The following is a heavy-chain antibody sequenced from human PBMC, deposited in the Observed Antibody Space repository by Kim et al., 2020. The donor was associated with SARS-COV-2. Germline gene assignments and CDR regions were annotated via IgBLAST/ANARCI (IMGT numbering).Heavy chain of an antibody. CDR1: GFSLTTRGVG. CDR3: THDLPGLYVLDV. CDR2: IYWDDEK. V-gene: IGHV2-5*02. D-gene: IGHD3-3*01. J-gene: IGHJ6*02. Sequence: SGPTLVNPTQTLTLTCTFSGFSLTTRGVGVAWVRQPPGKALEWLSLIYWDDEKRYSPSLRSRLNITKETSKNQVVLTMTNVAPVDTATYYCTHDLPGLYVLDVWGQGTTVTVSS.